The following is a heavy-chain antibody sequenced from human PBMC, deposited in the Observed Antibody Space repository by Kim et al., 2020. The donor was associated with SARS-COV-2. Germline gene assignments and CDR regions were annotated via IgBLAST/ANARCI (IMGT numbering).Heavy chain of an antibody. V-gene: IGHV4-39*01. Sequence: SETLSLTCTVSGGSISSSSYYWGWIRQPPGKGLEWIGSIYYSGSTYYNPSLKSRVTISVDTSKNQFSLKLSSVTAADTAVYYCANLGYCSGGSCYPDTAHSGELEYYFDYWGQGTLLTVSS. CDR2: IYYSGST. D-gene: IGHD2-15*01. CDR1: GGSISSSSYY. CDR3: ANLGYCSGGSCYPDTAHSGELEYYFDY. J-gene: IGHJ4*02.